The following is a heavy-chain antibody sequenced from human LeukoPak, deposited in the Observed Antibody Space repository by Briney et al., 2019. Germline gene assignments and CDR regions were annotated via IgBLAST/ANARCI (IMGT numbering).Heavy chain of an antibody. Sequence: GGSLRLSCAASGFTFRDYYMSWIRQAPGKGLEWVSYISSSGSTIYYADSVKGRFTISRDNAKNSLYLQMNSLRAEDTAVYCCARAPAAAGFYYYYGMDVWGQGTTVTVSS. CDR2: ISSSGSTI. CDR1: GFTFRDYY. D-gene: IGHD6-13*01. V-gene: IGHV3-11*01. CDR3: ARAPAAAGFYYYYGMDV. J-gene: IGHJ6*02.